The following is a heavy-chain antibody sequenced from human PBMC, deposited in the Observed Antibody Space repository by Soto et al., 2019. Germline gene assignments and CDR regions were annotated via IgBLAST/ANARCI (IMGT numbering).Heavy chain of an antibody. CDR1: GGTFSSYA. D-gene: IGHD5-12*01. J-gene: IGHJ4*02. CDR3: ASGVRRWLQGHPNFDY. Sequence: QVQLVQSGAEVKKPGSSVKVSCKASGGTFSSYAISWVRQAPGQGLEWMGGIIPIFGTANYAQKFQGRVTITADESTSTAYMELSSLRSEDTAVYFCASGVRRWLQGHPNFDYWGQGTLVTVSS. V-gene: IGHV1-69*01. CDR2: IIPIFGTA.